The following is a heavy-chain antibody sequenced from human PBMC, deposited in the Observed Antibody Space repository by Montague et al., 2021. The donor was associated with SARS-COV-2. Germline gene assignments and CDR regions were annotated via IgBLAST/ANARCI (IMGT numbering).Heavy chain of an antibody. Sequence: SETLSLTCAVYGGSFSGYDWTWIRQSPGKGLEWIGEINQSGSAKYKPSLKSRVTISVDTSKDQFSLKLSSVTAADTAVYYCARDGHIAARPADYYGTDVWGQGTTVTVSS. CDR3: ARDGHIAARPADYYGTDV. CDR2: INQSGSA. J-gene: IGHJ6*02. D-gene: IGHD6-6*01. CDR1: GGSFSGYD. V-gene: IGHV4-34*01.